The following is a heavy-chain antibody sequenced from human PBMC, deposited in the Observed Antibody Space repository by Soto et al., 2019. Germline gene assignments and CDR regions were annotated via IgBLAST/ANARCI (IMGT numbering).Heavy chain of an antibody. D-gene: IGHD5-18*01. CDR1: GFTFTHYG. V-gene: IGHV3-23*01. CDR3: AVQLWDSGY. J-gene: IGHJ4*02. Sequence: EVQLLQSGGRLVQPGGSLTLSCVASGFTFTHYGMAWVRQAPGKGLEWVSSISNTATNTHYADPVEGRFIISRDQSRSTVYLHMNSLRAEATAVYYCAVQLWDSGYWGQGTLVTVSS. CDR2: ISNTATNT.